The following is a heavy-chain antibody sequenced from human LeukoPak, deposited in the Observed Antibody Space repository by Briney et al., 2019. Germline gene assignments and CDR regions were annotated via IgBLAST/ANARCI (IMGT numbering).Heavy chain of an antibody. V-gene: IGHV4-39*01. CDR3: ARHQVRGYSNPDY. J-gene: IGHJ4*02. CDR1: GGSNSSSSYY. D-gene: IGHD6-13*01. CDR2: TYYSGST. Sequence: SETLSLTCTVSGGSNSSSSYYWGRLRQPPGKGLEWIGSTYYSGSTYYNPSLKSRVTISVDTSKNQFSLKLSSVTAEDTAVYYCARHQVRGYSNPDYWGQGTLVTVSS.